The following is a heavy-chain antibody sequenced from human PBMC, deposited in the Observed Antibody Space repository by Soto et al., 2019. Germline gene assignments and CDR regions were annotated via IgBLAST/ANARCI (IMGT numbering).Heavy chain of an antibody. D-gene: IGHD2-8*01. Sequence: GQLLESGGSLVQPGGSLRLSCAASGFSFSTYAMGWVRQAPGKGLEWVSAISASGSATYYWDTVKRRFTISRDNSGNTLYLQMNSLRAGDTAVYYCAKDIKVSARTNVIYDSWGQGSLVTVSS. CDR3: AKDIKVSARTNVIYDS. CDR1: GFSFSTYA. V-gene: IGHV3-23*01. CDR2: ISASGSAT. J-gene: IGHJ4*02.